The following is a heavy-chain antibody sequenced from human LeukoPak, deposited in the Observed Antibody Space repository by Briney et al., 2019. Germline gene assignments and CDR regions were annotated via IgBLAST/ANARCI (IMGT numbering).Heavy chain of an antibody. CDR2: IYYSGST. V-gene: IGHV4-39*07. CDR1: GGSISSSSYY. D-gene: IGHD6-19*01. CDR3: ATSSGWYEEGFDP. J-gene: IGHJ5*02. Sequence: SETLSLTCTVSGGSISSSSYYWGWIRQPPGKGLEWIGSIYYSGSTYYNPSLKSRVTISVGTSKNQFSLKLSSVTAADTAVYYCATSSGWYEEGFDPWGQGTLVTVSS.